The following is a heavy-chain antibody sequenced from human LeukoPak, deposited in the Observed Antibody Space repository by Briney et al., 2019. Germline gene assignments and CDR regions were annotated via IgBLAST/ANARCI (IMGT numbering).Heavy chain of an antibody. CDR2: IKSKTDGGTT. CDR3: TTDLPSSVYDFWSGYYNGRNY. J-gene: IGHJ4*02. Sequence: GGSLRLSCAASGFTFSSYGMHWVRQAPGKGLEWVGRIKSKTDGGTTDYAAPVKGRFTISRDDSKNTLYLQMNSLKTEDTAVYYCTTDLPSSVYDFWSGYYNGRNYWGQGTLVTVSS. CDR1: GFTFSSYG. D-gene: IGHD3-3*01. V-gene: IGHV3-15*07.